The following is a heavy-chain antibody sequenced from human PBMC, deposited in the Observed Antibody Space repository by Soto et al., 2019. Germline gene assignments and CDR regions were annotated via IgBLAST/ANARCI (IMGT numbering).Heavy chain of an antibody. J-gene: IGHJ4*02. Sequence: QVQLVQSGAEVKKPGSSVKVSCKASGGTFSSYAISWVRQAPGQGLEWMGGIIPIFGTANYAQKFQGRVTITAHKCTSTAYMELRSLRSEDTAVDYFSRGAARLRLTYSDHWGQGTLVTVSS. V-gene: IGHV1-69*06. CDR3: SRGAARLRLTYSDH. D-gene: IGHD2-21*02. CDR1: GGTFSSYA. CDR2: IIPIFGTA.